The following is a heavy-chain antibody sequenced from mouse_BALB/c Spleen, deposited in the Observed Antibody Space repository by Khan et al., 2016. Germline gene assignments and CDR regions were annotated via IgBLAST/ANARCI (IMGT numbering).Heavy chain of an antibody. V-gene: IGHV3-2*02. J-gene: IGHJ2*01. CDR3: ARRGHYCDY. Sequence: EVQLQESGPGLVKPSQSLSLTCTVTGYSITSDYAWNWIRQFPGNKLEWMGYISYSGSTSYNPSLKSRISITRDTSKNQFFLQLNSVTTEDTATYYCARRGHYCDYWGQGTTLTVSS. CDR1: GYSITSDYA. CDR2: ISYSGST.